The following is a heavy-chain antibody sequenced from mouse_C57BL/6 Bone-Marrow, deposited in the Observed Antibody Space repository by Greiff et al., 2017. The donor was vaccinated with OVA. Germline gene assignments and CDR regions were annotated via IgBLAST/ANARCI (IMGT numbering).Heavy chain of an antibody. CDR2: INPSSGYT. CDR3: ARKGYGPFDY. D-gene: IGHD1-1*02. CDR1: GYTFTSYT. V-gene: IGHV1-4*01. J-gene: IGHJ2*01. Sequence: QVQLQQSGAELARPGASVKMSCKASGYTFTSYTMHWVKQRPGQGLEWIGYINPSSGYTKYNQKFKDKATLTADKSSSTAYMQQSILTSEDSAVYYCARKGYGPFDYWGQGTTLTVSS.